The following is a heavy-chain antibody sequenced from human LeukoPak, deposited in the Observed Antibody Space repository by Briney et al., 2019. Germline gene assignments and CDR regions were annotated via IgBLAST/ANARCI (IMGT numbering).Heavy chain of an antibody. V-gene: IGHV3-33*01. J-gene: IGHJ4*02. CDR1: GFTFSSYG. Sequence: GRSLRLSCAASGFTFSSYGMHWVRQAPGKGLEWVAVIWYDGSNKYYADSVKGRFTISRDNSKNTLYLQMNSLRAEDTAVYYCARDLFRGWYYFDYWGQGTLVTVSS. D-gene: IGHD6-19*01. CDR3: ARDLFRGWYYFDY. CDR2: IWYDGSNK.